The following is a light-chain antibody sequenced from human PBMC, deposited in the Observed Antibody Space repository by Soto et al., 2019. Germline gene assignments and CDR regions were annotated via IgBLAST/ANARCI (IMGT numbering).Light chain of an antibody. Sequence: QSVLTQPASVSGSPGQSITISCTGTSSNVGSYKLVSWYQQHPGKAPKLMIFEVNKRPSGVSNRFSGSTYGNTASLTTSGLKVEDEADYYCCSSGGSPTYVFGTGTKVTVL. J-gene: IGLJ1*01. CDR1: SSNVGSYKL. V-gene: IGLV2-23*02. CDR3: CSSGGSPTYV. CDR2: EVN.